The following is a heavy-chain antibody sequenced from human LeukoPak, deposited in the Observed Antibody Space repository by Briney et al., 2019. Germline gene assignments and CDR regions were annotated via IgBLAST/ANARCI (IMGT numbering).Heavy chain of an antibody. V-gene: IGHV1-69*13. D-gene: IGHD6-19*01. CDR1: GGTFSSYA. CDR3: AREGKQWLVLVDY. J-gene: IGHJ4*02. Sequence: SVKVSCKASGGTFSSYAISWVRQAPGQGLEWMGGIIPIFGTANYAQKFQGRVTITADESTSTAYMELSSLRSEDTAVYYCAREGKQWLVLVDYWGQGTLVTVSS. CDR2: IIPIFGTA.